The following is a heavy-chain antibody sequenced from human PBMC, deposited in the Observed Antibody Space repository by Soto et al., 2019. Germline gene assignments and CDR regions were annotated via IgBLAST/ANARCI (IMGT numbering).Heavy chain of an antibody. J-gene: IGHJ6*02. Sequence: QVQLVESGGGVVQPGRSLRLSCASSGFTFSSYGMHWVRQAPGTGLEWVAVISYDGSNIYYADSVKGRFTISRDNSQNTLYLQMTSLRAEDTAVYYCARDRPQWLVNYGKDVWGQGTTVTVSS. CDR3: ARDRPQWLVNYGKDV. CDR1: GFTFSSYG. V-gene: IGHV3-30*03. D-gene: IGHD6-19*01. CDR2: ISYDGSNI.